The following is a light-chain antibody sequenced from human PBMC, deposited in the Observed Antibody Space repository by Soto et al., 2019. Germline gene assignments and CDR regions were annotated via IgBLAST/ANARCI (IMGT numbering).Light chain of an antibody. Sequence: QAVVTQSPSASASLGASVKVTCTLSSGHSNYAIAWHQQQPEKGPRYLMKVNSDGSHTKGDGIPDRFSGSSSGAERYLTNSSLQSEDEANYYCQTWGTGIHVFGGGTKLTVL. CDR2: VNSDGSH. CDR1: SGHSNYA. CDR3: QTWGTGIHV. J-gene: IGLJ3*02. V-gene: IGLV4-69*01.